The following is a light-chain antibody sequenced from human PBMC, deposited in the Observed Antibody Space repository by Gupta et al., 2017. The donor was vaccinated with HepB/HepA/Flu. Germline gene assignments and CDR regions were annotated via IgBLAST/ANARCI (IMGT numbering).Light chain of an antibody. J-gene: IGLJ2*01. CDR2: DVS. V-gene: IGLV2-11*01. Sequence: QSALTQPRSVSGSPGQSVTISCTGTSSDVGDYNYVSWYQQHPGKAPKLMICDVSKRPSGVPDRFSGSKSGNTASLTISGLQADDEADYYCCSYAGSYTWVFGGGTKLTVL. CDR3: CSYAGSYTWV. CDR1: SSDVGDYNY.